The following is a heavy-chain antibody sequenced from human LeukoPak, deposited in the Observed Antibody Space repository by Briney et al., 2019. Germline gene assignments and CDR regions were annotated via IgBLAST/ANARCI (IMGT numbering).Heavy chain of an antibody. CDR2: IYPGDSDA. D-gene: IGHD1-26*01. Sequence: GESLKISCQGSGYSLTNYWMGWVRQMPGKGLKWMGIIYPGDSDARYRPSFQGQVTISADKSTSTAYLQWSSMKASDTAMYYCARRRDLYSGSYYTFDYWGQGTLVTVSS. V-gene: IGHV5-51*01. CDR3: ARRRDLYSGSYYTFDY. CDR1: GYSLTNYW. J-gene: IGHJ4*02.